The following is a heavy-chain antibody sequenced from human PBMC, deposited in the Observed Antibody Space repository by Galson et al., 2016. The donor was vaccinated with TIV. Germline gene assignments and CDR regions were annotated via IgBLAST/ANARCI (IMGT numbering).Heavy chain of an antibody. CDR3: ARNRGYSVTGDFDF. V-gene: IGHV1-69*13. J-gene: IGHJ4*02. Sequence: QSGAEVKNPGASVKVSCKASGVTFNSYAITWVRQAPGQGLEWMGRIIPIFKITNNAEKFEGRITFTADESTSTAYMELSSLRSEDTAVYYCARNRGYSVTGDFDFWGQGTLVTVSS. CDR1: GVTFNSYA. D-gene: IGHD5/OR15-5a*01. CDR2: IIPIFKIT.